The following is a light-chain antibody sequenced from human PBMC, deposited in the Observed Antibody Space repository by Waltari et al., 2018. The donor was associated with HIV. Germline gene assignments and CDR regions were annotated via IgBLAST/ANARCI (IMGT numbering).Light chain of an antibody. CDR1: QSLLHSNGYTY. Sequence: DIVMTQSPLSLPVTPGEPASISCRSSQSLLHSNGYTYLDWYLQKTGQSPQLLIYLGSNRASGVPDRFSGSGSGTDFTLKISRVEAEDVGVYYCMQALQTSYTFGQGTKLEIK. J-gene: IGKJ2*01. CDR2: LGS. V-gene: IGKV2-28*01. CDR3: MQALQTSYT.